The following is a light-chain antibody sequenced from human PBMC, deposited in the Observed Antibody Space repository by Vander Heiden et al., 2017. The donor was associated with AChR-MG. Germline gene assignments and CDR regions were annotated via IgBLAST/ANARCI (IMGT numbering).Light chain of an antibody. CDR3: ETRDSNTRV. Sequence: QPVLTHSSSAPASLGSSVTLTCTLSSGHSGYNIEVPQQQPGEGTRYLMKIEGSRSHTKGSAVPVRCAGSSSAADRSITMLQAQAEDDDYYYSETRDSNTRVFGGGTKLTVL. CDR1: SGHSGYN. CDR2: IEGSRSH. V-gene: IGLV4-60*03. J-gene: IGLJ3*02.